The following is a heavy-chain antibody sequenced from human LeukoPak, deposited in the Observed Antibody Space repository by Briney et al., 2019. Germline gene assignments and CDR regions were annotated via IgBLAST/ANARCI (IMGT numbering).Heavy chain of an antibody. CDR1: GFTFNSYW. Sequence: GGSLRLSCAASGFTFNSYWMSWVRQAPWKGLEWVANVRPDGSEEYYVDSVKDRFTISRDNAKNSLYLQMNSLRAEDTAVYYCARNLPAADYWGQGTLVTVSS. CDR3: ARNLPAADY. V-gene: IGHV3-7*01. J-gene: IGHJ4*02. CDR2: VRPDGSEE. D-gene: IGHD2-2*01.